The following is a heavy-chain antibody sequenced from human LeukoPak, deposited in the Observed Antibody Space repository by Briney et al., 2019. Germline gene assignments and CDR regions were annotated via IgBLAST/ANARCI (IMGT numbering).Heavy chain of an antibody. CDR1: GFTFSSYS. CDR2: IHSGGST. Sequence: PGGSLRLSCAASGFTFSSYSMNWVRQAPGKGLEWVSLIHSGGSTYYADSVKGRFTISRDNSKNTLYLQMNSLRAEDTAVYYCARESRGYNYQFSDYWGQGTLVTVSS. CDR3: ARESRGYNYQFSDY. D-gene: IGHD5-18*01. J-gene: IGHJ4*02. V-gene: IGHV3-66*01.